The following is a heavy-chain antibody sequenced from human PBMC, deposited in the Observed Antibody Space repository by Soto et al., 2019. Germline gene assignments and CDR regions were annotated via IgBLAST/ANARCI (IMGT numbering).Heavy chain of an antibody. V-gene: IGHV3-23*01. CDR1: GFTFSSYA. J-gene: IGHJ6*02. D-gene: IGHD5-18*01. CDR2: ISGSGGST. CDR3: AKMSVYSLDYYYGMDV. Sequence: GGSLRLSCAASGFTFSSYAMSWVRQAPGKGLEWVSAISGSGGSTYYADSVKGRFTISRDNSKNTLYLQMNSLRAEDTAVYYCAKMSVYSLDYYYGMDVWGQGTTVTVSS.